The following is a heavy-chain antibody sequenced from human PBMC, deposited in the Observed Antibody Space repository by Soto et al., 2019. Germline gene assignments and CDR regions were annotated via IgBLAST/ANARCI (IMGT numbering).Heavy chain of an antibody. V-gene: IGHV3-23*01. J-gene: IGHJ4*02. CDR3: AKGVDSSDWGHYFDY. CDR2: ISGSGVST. D-gene: IGHD6-19*01. Sequence: EVQLLESGGGLVQPGGSLRPSCAASRFTFSSYGMSWVRQAPGKGLEWVSVISGSGVSTSYADSVKGRFTISRDNSKNTLYLQMNSLRAEDTAVYYCAKGVDSSDWGHYFDYWGQGTLVTVSS. CDR1: RFTFSSYG.